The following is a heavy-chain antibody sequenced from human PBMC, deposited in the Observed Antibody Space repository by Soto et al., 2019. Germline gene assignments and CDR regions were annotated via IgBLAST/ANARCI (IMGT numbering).Heavy chain of an antibody. CDR3: AKDAVSGDGVWRVDH. D-gene: IGHD4-17*01. Sequence: PGGSLRLSCTASGFTFSSYAMIWGRQAPGKGLEWVAGLYGSGRGIFYADSVKGRFTISRDNSENSVYLQMNSLRVEDTAVYYCAKDAVSGDGVWRVDHWGQVTVVTVSS. J-gene: IGHJ4*02. CDR1: GFTFSSYA. CDR2: LYGSGRGI. V-gene: IGHV3-23*01.